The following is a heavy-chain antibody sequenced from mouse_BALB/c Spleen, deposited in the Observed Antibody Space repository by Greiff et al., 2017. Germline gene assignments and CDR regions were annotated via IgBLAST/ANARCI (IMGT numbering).Heavy chain of an antibody. J-gene: IGHJ3*01. Sequence: QVQLKESGPGLVAPSQSLSITCTVSGFSLTSYGVHWVRQPPGKGLEWLGVIWAGGSTNYNSALMSRLSISKDNSKSQVFLKMNSLQTDDTAMYYCAREGRFYYDYSWFAYWGQGTLVTVSA. V-gene: IGHV2-9*02. CDR1: GFSLTSYG. CDR3: AREGRFYYDYSWFAY. D-gene: IGHD2-4*01. CDR2: IWAGGST.